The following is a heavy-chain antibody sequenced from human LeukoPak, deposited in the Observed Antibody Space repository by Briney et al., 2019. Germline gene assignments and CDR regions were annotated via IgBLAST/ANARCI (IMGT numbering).Heavy chain of an antibody. CDR3: ARGRHGSGSYYNVIAYYYGMDV. J-gene: IGHJ6*02. V-gene: IGHV4-30-4*01. D-gene: IGHD3-10*01. Sequence: SQTLSLTCTVSGGSISSGDYYWSWIRQPPGKGLEWIGYIYYSGSTYYNPSLKSRVTISVDTSKNQFSLKLSSVTAADTAVYYCARGRHGSGSYYNVIAYYYGMDVWGQGTTVTVSS. CDR2: IYYSGST. CDR1: GGSISSGDYY.